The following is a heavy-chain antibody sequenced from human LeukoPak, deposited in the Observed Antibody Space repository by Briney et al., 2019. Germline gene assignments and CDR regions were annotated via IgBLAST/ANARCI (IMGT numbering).Heavy chain of an antibody. CDR3: ATLPYYYDSSGSYYFDY. D-gene: IGHD3-22*01. CDR2: IRYDGSNK. Sequence: GGSLRLSCAASGFIFNSYGMHWVRQAPGRGLEWVAFIRYDGSNKYYADSVKGRFTISRDNSKNTLYLQMNSLRVEDTAVYYCATLPYYYDSSGSYYFDYWGQGTLVTVSS. V-gene: IGHV3-30*02. CDR1: GFIFNSYG. J-gene: IGHJ4*02.